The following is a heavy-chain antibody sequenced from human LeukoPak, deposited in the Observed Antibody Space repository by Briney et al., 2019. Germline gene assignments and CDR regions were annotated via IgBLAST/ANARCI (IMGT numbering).Heavy chain of an antibody. J-gene: IGHJ4*02. Sequence: GGSLRLSCAASGFTFSSYAMSWVRQVPGKGLEWVSAISGSGGSTYYADSVKGRFTISRDNSKNTLYLQMNSLRAEDTAVYYCAKDTEAIVVVPAASDYWGQGTLVTVSS. CDR2: ISGSGGST. D-gene: IGHD2-2*01. CDR1: GFTFSSYA. CDR3: AKDTEAIVVVPAASDY. V-gene: IGHV3-23*01.